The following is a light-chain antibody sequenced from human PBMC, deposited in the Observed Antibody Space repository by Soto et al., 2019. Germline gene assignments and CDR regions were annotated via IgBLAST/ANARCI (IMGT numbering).Light chain of an antibody. V-gene: IGKV1-6*01. J-gene: IGKJ4*01. CDR3: LQDNSYPLT. CDR1: QSISSY. Sequence: SPSSLSAKEGDRVTITCRSSQSISSYLNWYQQKPGKAPNLLIYATSSLQGGVPSRFSGSGSGTDFTLTISSLQPEDFATYYCLQDNSYPLTFGGGTKVDIK. CDR2: ATS.